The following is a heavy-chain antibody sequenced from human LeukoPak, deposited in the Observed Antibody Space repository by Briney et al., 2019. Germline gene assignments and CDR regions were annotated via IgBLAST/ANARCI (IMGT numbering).Heavy chain of an antibody. CDR1: GGSISSSSYY. Sequence: PSETLSLTCTVSGGSISSSSYYWGWIRQPPGKGLEWIGSIYYSGSTYYNPSLKSRVTISVYTSKNQFSLKLSSVTAADTAVYYCASGKAYYYDSSGYAGYFDYWGQGTLVTVSS. CDR2: IYYSGST. J-gene: IGHJ4*02. CDR3: ASGKAYYYDSSGYAGYFDY. V-gene: IGHV4-39*01. D-gene: IGHD3-22*01.